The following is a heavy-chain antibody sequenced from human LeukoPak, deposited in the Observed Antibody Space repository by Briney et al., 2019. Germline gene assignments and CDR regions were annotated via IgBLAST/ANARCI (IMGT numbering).Heavy chain of an antibody. CDR1: GLTFSDYW. Sequence: GGSLRLSCAVSGLTFSDYWMSWVRQAPGKGLEWVANIKQDGSEQYYVDSVKGRFTVSRDNSKNSLFLHMNSLTTEDTALYYCVKVFGYNLEDYFDYWGQGTLVTVSS. D-gene: IGHD5-24*01. CDR3: VKVFGYNLEDYFDY. V-gene: IGHV3-7*03. J-gene: IGHJ4*02. CDR2: IKQDGSEQ.